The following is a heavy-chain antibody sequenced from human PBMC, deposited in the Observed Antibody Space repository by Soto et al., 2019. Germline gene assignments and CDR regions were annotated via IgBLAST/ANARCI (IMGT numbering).Heavy chain of an antibody. V-gene: IGHV3-21*01. J-gene: IGHJ4*02. CDR1: GFNFITYS. CDR3: VRDGLDYYDTARLYFDK. D-gene: IGHD3-22*01. Sequence: EVQLVESGGGPVRPGGSLKLSCAASGFNFITYSLSWVRQAPGKGLEWVASISSSAVYIDYADSVKGRFTISRDNANNSLYLQMTSLRAEDTATYYCVRDGLDYYDTARLYFDKWGQGTLVTVSS. CDR2: ISSSAVYI.